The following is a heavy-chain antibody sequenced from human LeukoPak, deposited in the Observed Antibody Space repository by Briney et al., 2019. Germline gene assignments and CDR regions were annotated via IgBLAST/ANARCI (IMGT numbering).Heavy chain of an antibody. D-gene: IGHD2-2*01. CDR3: ATYAGGQGGGGY. Sequence: PSETLSLTCTVSGGSISSYYWSWIRQPPGKGLEWIGEIYYGGSANYNPSLKSRVTISLDTSKNQFSLNMRSLTAADTAVYYCATYAGGQGGGGYWGQGTLVTVSS. J-gene: IGHJ4*02. V-gene: IGHV4-59*08. CDR2: IYYGGSA. CDR1: GGSISSYY.